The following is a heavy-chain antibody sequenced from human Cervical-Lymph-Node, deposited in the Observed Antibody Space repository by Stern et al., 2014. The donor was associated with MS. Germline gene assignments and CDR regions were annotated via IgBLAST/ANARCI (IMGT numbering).Heavy chain of an antibody. J-gene: IGHJ5*02. CDR3: ARGVVSNRAAATLHNLFDP. CDR2: IIPILGLA. Sequence: VQLVESGAEVKKPGSSMNVSCKTSGGTFSSSYAITWMRHAPGQGLEGMGRIIPILGLANYAQKFQGRVTITADPSTSTTYMELSSLRSEDTAVYYCARGVVSNRAAATLHNLFDPWGQGTLVTVSS. V-gene: IGHV1-69*09. CDR1: GGTFSSSYA. D-gene: IGHD2-15*01.